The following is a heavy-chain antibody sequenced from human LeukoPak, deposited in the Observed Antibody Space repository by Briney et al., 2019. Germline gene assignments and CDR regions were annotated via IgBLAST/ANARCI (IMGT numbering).Heavy chain of an antibody. CDR1: GFTFSSYG. D-gene: IGHD2-2*01. J-gene: IGHJ6*02. V-gene: IGHV3-30*02. CDR3: AKDQRTMTRRMDV. CDR2: IWYDGSNK. Sequence: GGSLRLSCAASGFTFSSYGMHWVRQAPGKGLEWVAVIWYDGSNKYYADSVKGQFTISRDNSKNTLYLQMNSLRVEDTAVYYCAKDQRTMTRRMDVWGQGTTVTVSS.